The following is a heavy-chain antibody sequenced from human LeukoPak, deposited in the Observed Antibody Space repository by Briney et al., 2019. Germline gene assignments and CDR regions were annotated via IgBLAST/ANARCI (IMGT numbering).Heavy chain of an antibody. CDR1: GGSFSGYY. Sequence: PSETLSLTCAVYGGSFSGYYWSWIRQPPGKGLEWIGEINHSGSTNYNPSLKSRVTISVDTSKNQFSLKLSSVTAADTAVYYCARGLGKPLYCSSTSCYGNWFDPWGQGTLVTVSS. J-gene: IGHJ5*02. CDR2: INHSGST. CDR3: ARGLGKPLYCSSTSCYGNWFDP. V-gene: IGHV4-34*01. D-gene: IGHD2-2*01.